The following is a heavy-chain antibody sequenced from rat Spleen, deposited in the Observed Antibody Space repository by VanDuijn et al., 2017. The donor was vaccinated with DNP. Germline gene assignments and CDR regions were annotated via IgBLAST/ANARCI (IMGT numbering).Heavy chain of an antibody. CDR3: ARHRTIMPYYYAMDA. Sequence: EVQLVESGGGLVQPGRSLKLSCGASRFSFSDYNMAWVRQAPKKGLEWVATIIYDGSRTYYRDSVKGRFTISRDNADFTLYLQMDSLRSEDTATYYCARHRTIMPYYYAMDAWGQGASVTVSS. CDR1: RFSFSDYN. CDR2: IIYDGSRT. J-gene: IGHJ4*01. V-gene: IGHV5S10*01. D-gene: IGHD3-8*01.